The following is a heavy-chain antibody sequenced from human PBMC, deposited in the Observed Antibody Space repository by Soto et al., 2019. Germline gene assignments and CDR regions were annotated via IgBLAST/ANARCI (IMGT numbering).Heavy chain of an antibody. Sequence: SVKLSCKTSAGTFSSYAISCVRQAPGQGLEWMGGIIHLDGKANYGQKFKGRVTITADDSTSPAYMKLSSLRSEDTAVYYCAREGLVALAYYSNGMDVWGQGTTVTVSS. D-gene: IGHD2-8*02. CDR1: AGTFSSYA. CDR3: AREGLVALAYYSNGMDV. CDR2: IIHLDGKA. J-gene: IGHJ6*02. V-gene: IGHV1-69*13.